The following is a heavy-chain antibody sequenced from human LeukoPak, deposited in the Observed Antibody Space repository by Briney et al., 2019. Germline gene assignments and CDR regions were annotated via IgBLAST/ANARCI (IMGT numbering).Heavy chain of an antibody. CDR3: AREGSSGWSDH. J-gene: IGHJ5*02. V-gene: IGHV4-59*01. Sequence: PSETLSLTCTVSGGSISSYYWSWIRQPPGKGLEWIGYIYYSGSTNYNPSLKSRVTISVDTSKNQFSLKLSSVTAADTAVYYCAREGSSGWSDHWGQGTLVTVSS. D-gene: IGHD6-19*01. CDR1: GGSISSYY. CDR2: IYYSGST.